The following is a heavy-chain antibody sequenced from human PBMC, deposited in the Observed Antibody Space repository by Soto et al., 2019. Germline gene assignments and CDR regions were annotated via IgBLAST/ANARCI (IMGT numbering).Heavy chain of an antibody. Sequence: SQTLSLTCSVSGGSISSGPYSWGWIRHPPGKGLEWIGTFHYSGRTYYSPSLESRVTISVDTSKNQFSLKVSSVTAADTAVFYCARLAGYCSGTSCYGYYGMDVWGQGTTVT. CDR3: ARLAGYCSGTSCYGYYGMDV. CDR2: FHYSGRT. V-gene: IGHV4-39*01. CDR1: GGSISSGPYS. J-gene: IGHJ6*02. D-gene: IGHD2-2*01.